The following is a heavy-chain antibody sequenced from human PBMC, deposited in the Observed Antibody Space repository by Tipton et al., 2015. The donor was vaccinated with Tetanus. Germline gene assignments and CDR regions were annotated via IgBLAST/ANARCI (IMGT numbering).Heavy chain of an antibody. CDR1: GALLTTGGYS. J-gene: IGHJ4*02. CDR3: VRGRGSGAQSFGFEH. Sequence: TLSLTCNVTGALLTTGGYSWGWIRQPPGQGLEWMGYIYQTGSTYYNPSLRGRVTIFTVGSKNHVSLRLPSVTAADTGVYFCVRGRGSGAQSFGFEHWGRGTQVIVSS. V-gene: IGHV4-30-2*01. D-gene: IGHD1-26*01. CDR2: IYQTGST.